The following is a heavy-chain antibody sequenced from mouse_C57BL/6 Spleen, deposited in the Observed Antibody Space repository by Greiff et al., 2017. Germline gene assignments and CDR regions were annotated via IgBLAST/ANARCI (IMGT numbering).Heavy chain of an antibody. J-gene: IGHJ2*01. V-gene: IGHV1-66*01. Sequence: VQLQQSGPELVKPGASVKISCKASGYSFTSYYIHWVKQRPGQGLEWIGWIYPGSGNTKYNEKFKGKATLTADTSSSTAYMQLSSLTSEDSAVYYCARRSDYGLLDYWGQGTTLTVSS. CDR1: GYSFTSYY. CDR3: ARRSDYGLLDY. CDR2: IYPGSGNT. D-gene: IGHD1-2*01.